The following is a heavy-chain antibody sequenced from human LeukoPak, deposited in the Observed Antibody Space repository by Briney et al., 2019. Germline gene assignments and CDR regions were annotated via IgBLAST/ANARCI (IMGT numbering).Heavy chain of an antibody. Sequence: SETLSLTCTVSGGSISSYYWGWIRQPLGRGLEGIGYINYSGSTNYNPSLKSRVTVSVDSSNNQLSLKLRSVTAADTAVYYCARVRRFSGYYNVYFDYWGQGTLVTVSS. CDR1: GGSISSYY. CDR2: INYSGST. J-gene: IGHJ4*02. CDR3: ARVRRFSGYYNVYFDY. D-gene: IGHD3-3*01. V-gene: IGHV4-59*01.